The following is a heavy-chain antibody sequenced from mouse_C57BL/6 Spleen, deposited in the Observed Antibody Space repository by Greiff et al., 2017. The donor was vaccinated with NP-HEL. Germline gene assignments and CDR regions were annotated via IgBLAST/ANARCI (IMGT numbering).Heavy chain of an antibody. J-gene: IGHJ2*01. V-gene: IGHV1-26*01. CDR3: ARGGGLGLDY. CDR1: GYTFTDYY. D-gene: IGHD3-3*01. CDR2: INPNNGGT. Sequence: VQLQQSGPELVKPGASVKISCKASGYTFTDYYMNWVKQSHGKSLEWIGDINPNNGGTSYNQKFKGKATLTVDKSSSTAYMELRSLTSEDSAVYYWARGGGLGLDYWGQGTTLTVSS.